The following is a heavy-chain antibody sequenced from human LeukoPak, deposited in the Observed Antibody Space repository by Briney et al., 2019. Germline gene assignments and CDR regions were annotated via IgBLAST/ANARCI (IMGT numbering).Heavy chain of an antibody. CDR2: ISSSSTI. J-gene: IGHJ4*02. CDR3: ARGGTSSSLAY. Sequence: GGSLRLSCAASGFTFSSCSINWVRQAPGKGLEWVSYISSSSTISYADSVKGRFTISRDNANNSLYLRMNSLRDEDTAVYYCARGGTSSSLAYWDQGTLVTVSS. D-gene: IGHD4-23*01. CDR1: GFTFSSCS. V-gene: IGHV3-48*02.